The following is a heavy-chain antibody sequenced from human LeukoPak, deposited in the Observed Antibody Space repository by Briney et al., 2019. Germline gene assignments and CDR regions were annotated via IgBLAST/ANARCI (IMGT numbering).Heavy chain of an antibody. V-gene: IGHV5-51*01. Sequence: GESLKISCQGAGYIFKNHWIGWVRQTPERVLEWMAIIFPGDSDTRYSPSFQGQVTISADKSISTAYLQWSSLKASDTAMYYCARHDSYYYYGMDVWGQGTTVTVSS. CDR3: ARHDSYYYYGMDV. J-gene: IGHJ6*02. CDR2: IFPGDSDT. CDR1: GYIFKNHW. D-gene: IGHD2-21*01.